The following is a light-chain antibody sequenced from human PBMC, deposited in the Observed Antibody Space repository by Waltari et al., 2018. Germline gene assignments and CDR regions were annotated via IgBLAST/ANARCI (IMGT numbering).Light chain of an antibody. CDR1: SRDVGAYNY. CDR2: GVS. Sequence: QSALTQPASVSGSPGQSITISCTGTSRDVGAYNYSSWYQHHPGKAPKLMIYGVSNRPSGVSNRFSGSKSGNTASLTISGVQAEDEADYYCSSYTGSSTLVIFGGGTKLTVL. J-gene: IGLJ2*01. V-gene: IGLV2-14*01. CDR3: SSYTGSSTLVI.